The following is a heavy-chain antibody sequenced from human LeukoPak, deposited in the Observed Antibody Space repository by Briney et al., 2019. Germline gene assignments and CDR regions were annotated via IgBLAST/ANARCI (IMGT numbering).Heavy chain of an antibody. D-gene: IGHD3-22*01. J-gene: IGHJ4*02. V-gene: IGHV3-23*01. CDR3: AKRGVVTRVILVGFHKEAYYFDS. Sequence: GGSLRPSCAVSGITLSNYGMSWVRQAPGKGLEWVAGISGSGGGTNYADSVKGRFTISRDNPRNTLYLQMNSLRAEDTAVYFCAKRGVVTRVILVGFHKEAYYFDSWGQGALVTVSS. CDR2: ISGSGGGT. CDR1: GITLSNYG.